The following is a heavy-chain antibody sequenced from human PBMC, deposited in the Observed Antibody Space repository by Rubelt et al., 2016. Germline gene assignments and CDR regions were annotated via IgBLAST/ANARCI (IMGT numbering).Heavy chain of an antibody. J-gene: IGHJ4*02. CDR1: GGSFSGYY. Sequence: QVQLQQWGAGLLKPSETLSLTCAVYGGSFSGYYWSWIRQPPGKGLEWIGEINHSGSTNYNPSLKSRVTISVDTAKNQFSLKLSSVTAADTAVYYCARRNADYYGSGSYYNDYWGQGTLVTVSS. CDR2: INHSGST. V-gene: IGHV4-34*01. D-gene: IGHD3-10*01. CDR3: ARRNADYYGSGSYYNDY.